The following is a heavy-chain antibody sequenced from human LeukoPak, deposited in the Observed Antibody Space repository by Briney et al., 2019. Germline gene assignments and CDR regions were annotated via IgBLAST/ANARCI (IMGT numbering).Heavy chain of an antibody. CDR3: AKVYSGTYYFYY. V-gene: IGHV3-23*01. Sequence: GGSLRLSCAASGFTFSSYAMSWVRQAPGRGLEWVSAISGSGGSTYYADSVKGRFTISRDNSKNTLYLQMNSLRAEDTAVYYCAKVYSGTYYFYYWGQGTLVTVSS. CDR1: GFTFSSYA. J-gene: IGHJ4*02. D-gene: IGHD1-26*01. CDR2: ISGSGGST.